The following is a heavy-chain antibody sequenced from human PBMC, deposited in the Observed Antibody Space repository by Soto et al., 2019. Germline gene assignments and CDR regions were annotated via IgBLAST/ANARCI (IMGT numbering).Heavy chain of an antibody. J-gene: IGHJ5*02. CDR2: IYYSGST. CDR3: ARDNGYSYGYTLDP. D-gene: IGHD5-18*01. V-gene: IGHV4-59*01. CDR1: GGSISSYY. Sequence: SETLSLTCTVSGGSISSYYWSWIRQPPGKGLEWIGYIYYSGSTNYNPSLKSRVTISVDTSKNQFSLKLSSVTAADTAVYYCARDNGYSYGYTLDPWGQGTLVTV.